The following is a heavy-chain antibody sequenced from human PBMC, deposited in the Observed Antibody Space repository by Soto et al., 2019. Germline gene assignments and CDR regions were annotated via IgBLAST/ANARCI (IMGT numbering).Heavy chain of an antibody. CDR3: VRDLDGSGSYSTDY. CDR2: TRPNNGNT. Sequence: QVQLVQSGAEVKKPGASVKVSCKASGYTFSIYGINWVRQAPGQGLEWMGWTRPNNGNTKYAQNLQGRVTMTTDTSTSTAYMELRSLRPDDTAVYYCVRDLDGSGSYSTDYWGQGTLVTVSS. V-gene: IGHV1-18*01. CDR1: GYTFSIYG. D-gene: IGHD3-10*01. J-gene: IGHJ4*02.